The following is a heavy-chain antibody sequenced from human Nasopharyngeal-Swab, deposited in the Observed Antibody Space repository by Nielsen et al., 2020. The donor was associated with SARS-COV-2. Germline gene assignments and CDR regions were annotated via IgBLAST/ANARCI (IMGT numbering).Heavy chain of an antibody. J-gene: IGHJ6*02. CDR2: ISWYSGAI. CDR1: GFTFDDYA. Sequence: SLKISCAASGFTFDDYAMHWVRQAPGKGLEWVACISWYSGAIVYADSVKGRFTISRDNAKNSLYLQMNSLRTEDTALYYCVKDKKVYSSYYYAIDVWGQGTTVTVSS. CDR3: VKDKKVYSSYYYAIDV. V-gene: IGHV3-9*01. D-gene: IGHD3-22*01.